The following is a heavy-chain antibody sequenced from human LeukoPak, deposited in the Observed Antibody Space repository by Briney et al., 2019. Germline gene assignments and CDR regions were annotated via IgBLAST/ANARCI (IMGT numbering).Heavy chain of an antibody. CDR1: GFTFSSYG. D-gene: IGHD6-13*01. Sequence: SGGSLRLSCVASGFTFSSYGMHWVRQVPGKGLEWVAVISYHGINKYYADSVKGRFTISRDNSKNTLYLQMNSLTAEDTAMYYCARDLNFGGIAAAQPYFDLWGRGTLVTVSS. CDR3: ARDLNFGGIAAAQPYFDL. CDR2: ISYHGINK. J-gene: IGHJ2*01. V-gene: IGHV3-30*03.